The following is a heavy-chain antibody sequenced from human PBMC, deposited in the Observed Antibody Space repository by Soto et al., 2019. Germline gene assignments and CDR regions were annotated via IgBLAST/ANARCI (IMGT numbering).Heavy chain of an antibody. D-gene: IGHD3-22*01. CDR1: GFTFSNAW. Sequence: GGSLRLSCAASGFTFSNAWMNWVRQAPGKGLEWVGRIKSKTDGGKTDYAAPVKGRFTISRDDSKNTLYLQMNSLKTEDTAVYYCTIRYYYDSSGYYRPFDYWGQGTLVTVSS. J-gene: IGHJ4*02. CDR3: TIRYYYDSSGYYRPFDY. V-gene: IGHV3-15*07. CDR2: IKSKTDGGKT.